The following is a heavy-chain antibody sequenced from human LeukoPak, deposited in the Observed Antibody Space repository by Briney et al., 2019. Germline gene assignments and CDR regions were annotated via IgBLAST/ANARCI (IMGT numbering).Heavy chain of an antibody. J-gene: IGHJ3*01. CDR3: AKDRITLYYYDSVSFDAFDF. CDR2: ISAGGETT. CDR1: RFRFSTFP. D-gene: IGHD3-22*01. Sequence: GGSLRLSCAASRFRFSTFPMGWVRQAPGKGLEWVSGISAGGETTFYADSVRGRLTISRDNSKNTLYLQMNSLRAEDTAVYYCAKDRITLYYYDSVSFDAFDFWGQGTMVTVSS. V-gene: IGHV3-23*01.